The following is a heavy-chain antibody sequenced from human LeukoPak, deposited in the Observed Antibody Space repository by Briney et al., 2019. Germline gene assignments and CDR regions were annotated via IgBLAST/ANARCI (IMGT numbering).Heavy chain of an antibody. CDR1: GFTFNTFD. CDR2: IWYDGSNK. V-gene: IGHV3-33*01. CDR3: ARQSSATIVSAFAF. Sequence: GGSLRLSCAASGFTFNTFDMHWVRQAPGKGVEWVAGIWYDGSNKYYAESVKGRFPISRDDSKNTLYLQMNSLRSEDTAVYYCARQSSATIVSAFAFWGQGTMVTVSS. J-gene: IGHJ3*01. D-gene: IGHD2-15*01.